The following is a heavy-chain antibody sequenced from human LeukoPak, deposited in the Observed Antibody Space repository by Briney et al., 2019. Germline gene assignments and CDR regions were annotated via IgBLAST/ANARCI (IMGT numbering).Heavy chain of an antibody. V-gene: IGHV4-34*01. CDR1: GGSFSGYY. Sequence: SETLSLTCAVYGGSFSGYYWSWIRQLPGKGLEWIGEINHSGSTNYNPSLKSRVTISVDTSKNQSSLKLSSVTAADTAVYYCASTCSGGSCYYVYWGQGTLVTVSS. CDR2: INHSGST. CDR3: ASTCSGGSCYYVY. D-gene: IGHD2-15*01. J-gene: IGHJ4*02.